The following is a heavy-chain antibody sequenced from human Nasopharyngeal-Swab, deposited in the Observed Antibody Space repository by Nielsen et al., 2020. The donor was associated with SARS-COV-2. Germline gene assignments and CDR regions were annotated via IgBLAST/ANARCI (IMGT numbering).Heavy chain of an antibody. CDR1: GFTFSSYS. Sequence: GESLKISCAASGFTFSSYSMNWVRQAPGKGPEWVSSISSSSSYIYYADSVKGRFTISRDNAKNSLYLQMNSLRAEDTAVYYCARDRTNDYYYHMDVWGKGTTVTVSS. CDR2: ISSSSSYI. D-gene: IGHD1-1*01. J-gene: IGHJ6*03. V-gene: IGHV3-21*01. CDR3: ARDRTNDYYYHMDV.